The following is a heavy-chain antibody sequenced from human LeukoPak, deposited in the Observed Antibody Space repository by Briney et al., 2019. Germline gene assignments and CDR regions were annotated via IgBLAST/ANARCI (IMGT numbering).Heavy chain of an antibody. CDR3: ARDLLVYGSGSYYSFDY. CDR1: GYTFTSYG. CDR2: ISAYNGNT. Sequence: GASVKVSCKASGYTFTSYGISWVRQAPGQGLEWMGWISAYNGNTNYAQKLQGRVTMTTDTSTSTAYMELRSLRSDDTAVYYCARDLLVYGSGSYYSFDYWGQETLVTVSS. V-gene: IGHV1-18*01. J-gene: IGHJ4*02. D-gene: IGHD3-10*01.